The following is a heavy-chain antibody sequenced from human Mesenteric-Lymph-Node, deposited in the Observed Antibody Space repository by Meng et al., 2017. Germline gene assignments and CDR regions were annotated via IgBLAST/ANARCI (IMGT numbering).Heavy chain of an antibody. J-gene: IGHJ4*02. CDR2: IYYSGST. D-gene: IGHD6-13*01. CDR1: GGSISSSSYY. Sequence: GSLRLSCTVSGGSISSSSYYWGWIRQPPGKGLEWIGSIYYSGSTYYNPSLKSRVTISVDTSKNQFSLKLSSVTAADTAVYYCASYTYSSSWFLFNYWGQGTLVTVSS. CDR3: ASYTYSSSWFLFNY. V-gene: IGHV4-39*07.